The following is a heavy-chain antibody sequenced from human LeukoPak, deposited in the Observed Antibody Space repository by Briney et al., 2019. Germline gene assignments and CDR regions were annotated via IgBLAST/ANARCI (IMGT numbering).Heavy chain of an antibody. D-gene: IGHD7-27*01. CDR3: ASELGIDY. Sequence: SETLSLTCAVYGGSFSGYYWSWIPQPPGKGLEWIGEINHSGSTNYNPSLKSRVTISVDTSKNQFSLKLSSVTAADTAVYYCASELGIDYWGQGTLVTVSS. CDR1: GGSFSGYY. J-gene: IGHJ4*02. CDR2: INHSGST. V-gene: IGHV4-34*01.